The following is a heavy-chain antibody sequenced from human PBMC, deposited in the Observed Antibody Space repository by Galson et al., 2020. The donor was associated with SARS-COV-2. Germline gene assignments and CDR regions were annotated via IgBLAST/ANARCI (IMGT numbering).Heavy chain of an antibody. J-gene: IGHJ4*02. CDR1: GFTFNDFW. CDR2: IKGDGSET. V-gene: IGHV3-7*01. Sequence: GGSLRLSCEVSGFTFNDFWMSWFRQAPGKGLEWVANIKGDGSETNHADFVKGRFSISRDNAANSLYLQMNSLRVEDSAVYYCSREGWQGGYWGQGTRVTVSS. D-gene: IGHD6-19*01. CDR3: SREGWQGGY.